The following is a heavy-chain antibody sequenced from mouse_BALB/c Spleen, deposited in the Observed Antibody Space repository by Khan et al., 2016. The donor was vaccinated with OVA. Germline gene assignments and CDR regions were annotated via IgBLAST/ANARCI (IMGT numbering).Heavy chain of an antibody. D-gene: IGHD2-14*01. CDR2: INPSNGYT. V-gene: IGHV1-4*01. J-gene: IGHJ3*01. CDR1: GYTFTIYT. CDR3: VRDGAYHRNDGWFAY. Sequence: QVQLKESGAELARPGASVKMSCKASGYTFTIYTIHWIKKRPGQGLEWIGYINPSNGYTNYNQKFKDKATLTTDKSSTTADLQVSSLTSDDSAVYNCVRDGAYHRNDGWFAYWGQGTLVTVSA.